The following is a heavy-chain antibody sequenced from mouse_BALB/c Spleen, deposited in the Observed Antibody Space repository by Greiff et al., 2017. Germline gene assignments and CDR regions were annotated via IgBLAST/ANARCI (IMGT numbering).Heavy chain of an antibody. CDR2: ISSGSSTI. Sequence: EVKVVEFGGGLVQPGGSRKLPCAASGFTFSSLGMHWVRQAPEKGLEWVAYISSGSSTIYYADTVKGRFTISRDNPKNTLILQMTSLRSEDTAMYYCARSHNGNYPWIAYWGQGTLVTVSA. CDR3: ARSHNGNYPWIAY. V-gene: IGHV5-17*02. J-gene: IGHJ3*01. D-gene: IGHD2-1*01. CDR1: GFTFSSLG.